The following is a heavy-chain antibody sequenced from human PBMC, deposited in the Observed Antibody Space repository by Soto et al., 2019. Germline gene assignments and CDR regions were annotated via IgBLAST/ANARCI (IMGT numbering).Heavy chain of an antibody. CDR2: ISGNGDNK. D-gene: IGHD3-10*01. Sequence: EVQLLESGGGLVQAGGSRRLSCAASGFTFSDYAMSWVRQAPGKGLEWVSSISGNGDNKKYADSVRGRFTISRDTSKNTVYLQMTRLRAEDTAVYYCAKDRALLWYEESSDAFEVWVQGTTVTVS. CDR3: AKDRALLWYEESSDAFEV. J-gene: IGHJ3*01. V-gene: IGHV3-23*01. CDR1: GFTFSDYA.